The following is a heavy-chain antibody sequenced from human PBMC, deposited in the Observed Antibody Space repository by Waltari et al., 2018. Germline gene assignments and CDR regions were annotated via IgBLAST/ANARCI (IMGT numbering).Heavy chain of an antibody. CDR3: ARDVGVAVAGPPGYYYYMDV. J-gene: IGHJ6*03. V-gene: IGHV1-46*01. CDR2: INPSGGSK. Sequence: QVQLVQSGAEVKKPGASVKVSCKASGYTFTSYYMHWVRQAPEQGLEWMGIINPSGGSKSYAQKFQGRVTMNRDTSTSTVYMELSSLRSEDTAVYYCARDVGVAVAGPPGYYYYMDVWGKGTTVTVSS. CDR1: GYTFTSYY. D-gene: IGHD6-19*01.